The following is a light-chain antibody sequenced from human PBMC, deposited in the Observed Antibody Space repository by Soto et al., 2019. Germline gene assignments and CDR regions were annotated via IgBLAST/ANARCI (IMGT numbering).Light chain of an antibody. V-gene: IGKV3-15*01. CDR2: DTS. J-gene: IGKJ4*01. CDR3: QPYNNWPLT. Sequence: EVVMRRSPATRSVSPGEGAPLPCSASQGIGDTLAWYQHKPGQTPRLLIYDTSTRATGVPTRFSGSRSGAEFTLTINSLQSEDFAVYYCQPYNNWPLTFGGGTKVDNK. CDR1: QGIGDT.